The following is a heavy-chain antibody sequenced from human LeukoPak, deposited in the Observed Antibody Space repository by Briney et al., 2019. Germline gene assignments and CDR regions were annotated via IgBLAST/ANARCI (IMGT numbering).Heavy chain of an antibody. D-gene: IGHD4-17*01. Sequence: GGSLRLSCAASGFTFSSYGMHWVRQAPGKGLEWVAVISYDGSNKYYADSVKGRFTISRDNSKNTLYLQMNSLRAEDTAVYYCARELSYGDYHLSFAFDIWGQGTMVTVSS. CDR2: ISYDGSNK. CDR3: ARELSYGDYHLSFAFDI. CDR1: GFTFSSYG. V-gene: IGHV3-30*03. J-gene: IGHJ3*02.